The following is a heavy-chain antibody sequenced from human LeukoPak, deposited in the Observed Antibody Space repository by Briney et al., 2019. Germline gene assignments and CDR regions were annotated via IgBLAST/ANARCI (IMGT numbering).Heavy chain of an antibody. Sequence: EASVKVSCKASGYTFTSYGISWVRQAPGQGLEWMGWISAYNGNTNYAQKLQGRVTMTTDTSTSTAYMDLRSLRSDDTAVYYCARDVNYYDSSGYYWEFDYWGQGTLVTVSS. CDR2: ISAYNGNT. V-gene: IGHV1-18*01. D-gene: IGHD3-22*01. CDR3: ARDVNYYDSSGYYWEFDY. CDR1: GYTFTSYG. J-gene: IGHJ4*02.